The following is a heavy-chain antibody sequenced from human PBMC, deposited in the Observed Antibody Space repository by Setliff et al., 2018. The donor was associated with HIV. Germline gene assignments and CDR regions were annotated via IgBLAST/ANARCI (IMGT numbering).Heavy chain of an antibody. CDR1: GGTFSSYA. D-gene: IGHD2-15*01. V-gene: IGHV1-69*05. Sequence: GASVKVSCKASGGTFSSYAISWVRQAPGQGLEWMGGIIPIFGTANYAQKFQGRVTITTDESTSTAYMELSSLRSEDTAVYYCARVGVVVVAAHPGSAFDIWGQGTMVTRLL. J-gene: IGHJ3*02. CDR2: IIPIFGTA. CDR3: ARVGVVVVAAHPGSAFDI.